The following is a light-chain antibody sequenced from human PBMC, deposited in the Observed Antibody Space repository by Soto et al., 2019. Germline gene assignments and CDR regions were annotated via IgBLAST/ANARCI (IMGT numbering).Light chain of an antibody. CDR1: KNDIGLYDF. CDR3: KSYAGSNTYV. CDR2: EVV. Sequence: QSALTQPPSASGSPGQSVTISCTGTKNDIGLYDFVSWYQHHPGKAPRLIIYEVVQRPSGAPDRFSGSKSGNTASLTVSGLQAADEADYFCKSYAGSNTYVFGSGTKGTVL. V-gene: IGLV2-8*01. J-gene: IGLJ1*01.